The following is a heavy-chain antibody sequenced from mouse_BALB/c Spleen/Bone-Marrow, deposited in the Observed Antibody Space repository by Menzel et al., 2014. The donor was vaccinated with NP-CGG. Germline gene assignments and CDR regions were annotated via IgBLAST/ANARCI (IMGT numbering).Heavy chain of an antibody. V-gene: IGHV1-5*01. Sequence: VQLQQSGTVLVRPGASVKMSCKASGYSFTIYWMHWVKQRPGQGLEWIGAIYPGNSDTSYNQKFKGKAKLAAVTSASTAYMELSSLTNEDSAVYYCTRFGSTYDWYFDVWGAGTTVTVSS. D-gene: IGHD1-1*01. J-gene: IGHJ1*01. CDR3: TRFGSTYDWYFDV. CDR1: GYSFTIYW. CDR2: IYPGNSDT.